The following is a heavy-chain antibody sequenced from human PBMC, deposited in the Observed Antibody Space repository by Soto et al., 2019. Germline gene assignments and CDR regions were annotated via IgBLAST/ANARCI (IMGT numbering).Heavy chain of an antibody. Sequence: ASVKVSCKASGYTSHNHGISWVRQAPGQGLEWLGWISGLDGKTKYAQRLQGRVTMTADTSTSTAYMELRSLRSDDTAVYYCARDFYPPAYYFDYWGQGTLVTVSS. J-gene: IGHJ4*02. CDR3: ARDFYPPAYYFDY. CDR1: GYTSHNHG. V-gene: IGHV1-18*04. CDR2: ISGLDGKT.